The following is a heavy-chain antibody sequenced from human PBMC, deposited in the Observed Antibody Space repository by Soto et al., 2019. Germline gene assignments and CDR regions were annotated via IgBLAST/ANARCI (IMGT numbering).Heavy chain of an antibody. CDR1: GGSFRGYY. V-gene: IGHV4-34*01. J-gene: IGHJ6*02. CDR2: IHHSGST. CDR3: AREADSYGMDV. Sequence: SETLSLTCAVYGGSFRGYYWSWIRQPPGKGLEWIGEIHHSGSTNYNPSLKSRVPLSVATSKTQCCLKLSALTAADTAVYYCAREADSYGMDVWGHGTTVTVSS.